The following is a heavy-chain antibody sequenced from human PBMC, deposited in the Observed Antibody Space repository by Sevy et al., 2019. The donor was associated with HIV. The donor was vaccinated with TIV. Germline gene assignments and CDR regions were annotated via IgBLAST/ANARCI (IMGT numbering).Heavy chain of an antibody. CDR2: IIPIFGTA. J-gene: IGHJ6*03. CDR3: ARGRAYSGYDNYYYYMDV. V-gene: IGHV1-69*06. Sequence: ASVKVSCKASGGTFSSYAISWVRQAPGQGLEWMGGIIPIFGTANYAQKFQGRVTITADKSTSTAYMELSSLRSEDMAVYYCARGRAYSGYDNYYYYMDVWGKGTTVTVSS. D-gene: IGHD5-12*01. CDR1: GGTFSSYA.